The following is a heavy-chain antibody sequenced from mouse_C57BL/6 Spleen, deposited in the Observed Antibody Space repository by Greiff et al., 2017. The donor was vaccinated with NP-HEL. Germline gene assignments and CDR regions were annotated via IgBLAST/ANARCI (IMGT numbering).Heavy chain of an antibody. Sequence: VQLQQSGPELVKPGASVKISCKASGYAFSSSWMNWVKQRPGKGLEWIGRIYPGDGDTNYNGKFKGKATLTADKSSCTAYMQLSSLTSEDSAVYFCARRALFITTVVATDFDVWGTGTTVTVSS. CDR3: ARRALFITTVVATDFDV. J-gene: IGHJ1*03. CDR1: GYAFSSSW. D-gene: IGHD1-1*01. CDR2: IYPGDGDT. V-gene: IGHV1-82*01.